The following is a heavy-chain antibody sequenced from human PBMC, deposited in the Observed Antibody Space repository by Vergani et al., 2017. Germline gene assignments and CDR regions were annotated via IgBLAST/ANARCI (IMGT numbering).Heavy chain of an antibody. Sequence: EVQLVESGGGLVQPGGSLRLSCAASGFSLSRFWMSWVRQAPEKGLEWVAHISPDGSATSYVDSVKGRFTISRDNTKNSLYLQMNSLRAEDTAVYYCASVEMATSYYYYGMDVWGQGTTVTVSS. D-gene: IGHD5-24*01. V-gene: IGHV3-7*01. CDR2: ISPDGSAT. J-gene: IGHJ6*02. CDR3: ASVEMATSYYYYGMDV. CDR1: GFSLSRFW.